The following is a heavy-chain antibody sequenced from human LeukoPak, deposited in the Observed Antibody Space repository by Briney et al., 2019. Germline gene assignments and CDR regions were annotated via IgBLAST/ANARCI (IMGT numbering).Heavy chain of an antibody. D-gene: IGHD3-10*01. CDR3: VREGDYFFDY. CDR1: GFTFSSYG. Sequence: PGGSLRLSCAASGFTFSSYGMHWVRQAPGKGLEWVAFIRYDGSNKYYADSVKGRFTISRDNSKNTLYLQMNSLRAEDTAVYYCVREGDYFFDYWGQGTLVTVSS. V-gene: IGHV3-30*02. CDR2: IRYDGSNK. J-gene: IGHJ4*02.